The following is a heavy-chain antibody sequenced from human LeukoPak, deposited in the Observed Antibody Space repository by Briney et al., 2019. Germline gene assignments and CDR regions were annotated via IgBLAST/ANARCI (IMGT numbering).Heavy chain of an antibody. J-gene: IGHJ4*02. CDR3: ARWGSTSCYDY. D-gene: IGHD2-2*01. Sequence: GGSLRLSCAASGFTFRTYALHWVRQAPGKGLEYVSAISTNGDSTYYADSVKGRFTISRDNSKNTLFLQMGSLRADDMAAYYCARWGSTSCYDYWGQGTLVTVSS. CDR2: ISTNGDST. V-gene: IGHV3-64*02. CDR1: GFTFRTYA.